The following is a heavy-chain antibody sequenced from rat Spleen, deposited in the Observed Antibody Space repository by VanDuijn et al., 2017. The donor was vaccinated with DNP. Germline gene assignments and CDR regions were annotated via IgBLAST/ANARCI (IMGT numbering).Heavy chain of an antibody. Sequence: EVQLQESGPGLVKPSQSLSLTCSVTGYSIINSYRWNWIRKFPGDKLEWMGYMNSAASTNYNPSLKSRISITRDTSKNQFFLHMNSVTTEDTATYYCARLRLEWEVRAMDAWGQGTSVTVSS. CDR1: GYSIINSYR. D-gene: IGHD1-1*01. CDR3: ARLRLEWEVRAMDA. V-gene: IGHV3-3*01. CDR2: MNSAAST. J-gene: IGHJ4*01.